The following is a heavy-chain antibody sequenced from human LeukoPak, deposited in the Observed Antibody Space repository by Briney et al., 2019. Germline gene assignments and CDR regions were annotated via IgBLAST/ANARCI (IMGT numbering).Heavy chain of an antibody. J-gene: IGHJ4*02. V-gene: IGHV1-2*06. CDR2: INPNSGGT. D-gene: IGHD5-18*01. CDR3: ARSSGYSYGTPYFDY. Sequence: ASVKVSCKASGYTFTGYYMHWVRQAPGQGLEWMGRINPNSGGTNYAQKFQGRVTMTRDMSISTAYMELSRLRSDDTAVYYCARSSGYSYGTPYFDYWGQGTLVTVSS. CDR1: GYTFTGYY.